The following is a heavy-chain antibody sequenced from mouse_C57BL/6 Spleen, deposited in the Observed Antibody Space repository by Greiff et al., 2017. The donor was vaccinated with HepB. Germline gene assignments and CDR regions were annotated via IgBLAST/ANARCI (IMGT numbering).Heavy chain of an antibody. CDR2: IYPGDGDT. D-gene: IGHD1-1*01. Sequence: QVQLQQSGPELVKPGASVKISCKASGYAFSSSWMNWVKQRPGKGLEWIGRIYPGDGDTNYNGKFKGKATLTTDKSSSTAYMQHRSLTSEDSAVYFCARAVVATGAMDYWGQGTSVTVSS. J-gene: IGHJ4*01. CDR1: GYAFSSSW. CDR3: ARAVVATGAMDY. V-gene: IGHV1-82*01.